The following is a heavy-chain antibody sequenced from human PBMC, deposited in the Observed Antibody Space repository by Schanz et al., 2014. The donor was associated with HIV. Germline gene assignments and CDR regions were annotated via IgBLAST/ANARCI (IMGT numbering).Heavy chain of an antibody. D-gene: IGHD3-9*01. Sequence: QLQLVQSGAEVRKSGASVKVSCKASGYTFTSYGISWVRQAPGQGLEWMGWISVYNGNTDYAQKFQGRVTLTTDTSTNTAYMELRSLRSDDTAVYYCAKGQDWPGPQLDHWGHGSLVIVSS. CDR1: GYTFTSYG. CDR2: ISVYNGNT. V-gene: IGHV1-18*01. J-gene: IGHJ4*03. CDR3: AKGQDWPGPQLDH.